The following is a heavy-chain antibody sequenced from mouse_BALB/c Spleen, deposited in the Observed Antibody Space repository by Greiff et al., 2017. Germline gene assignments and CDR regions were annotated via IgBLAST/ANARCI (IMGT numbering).Heavy chain of an antibody. CDR1: GFTFSSYT. J-gene: IGHJ2*01. D-gene: IGHD1-1*01. Sequence: VQVVESGGGLVQPGGSLKLSCAASGFTFSSYTMSWVRQTPEKRLEWVAYISNGGGSTYYPDTVKGRFTISRDNAKNTLYLQMSSLKSEDTAMYYCARQAYYYGSSYVNFDYWGQGTTLTVSS. CDR2: ISNGGGST. V-gene: IGHV5-12-2*01. CDR3: ARQAYYYGSSYVNFDY.